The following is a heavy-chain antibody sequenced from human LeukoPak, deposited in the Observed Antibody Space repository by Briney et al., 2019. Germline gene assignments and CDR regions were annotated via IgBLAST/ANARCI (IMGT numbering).Heavy chain of an antibody. CDR3: ARGTDGLDF. Sequence: SETLSLTCAVFGGSFSNYYWTWIRQPPGKGLEWIGEINHDGRTNYNTSLKSRLTMSVDTSNNQFSLKLSSVTAADTAVYYCARGTDGLDFWGQGTLVSVSS. CDR1: GGSFSNYY. CDR2: INHDGRT. V-gene: IGHV4-34*01. J-gene: IGHJ4*02.